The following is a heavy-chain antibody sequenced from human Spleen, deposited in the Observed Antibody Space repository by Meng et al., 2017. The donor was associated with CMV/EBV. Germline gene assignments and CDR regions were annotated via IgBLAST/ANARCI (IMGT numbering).Heavy chain of an antibody. CDR2: ITPAFETA. D-gene: IGHD3-16*02. J-gene: IGHJ4*02. CDR1: TFSSSS. Sequence: TFSSSSLMWVRQAPGQGLEWMGGITPAFETADYAQKFRDRVTISTDDSATTAYMEMSSLAYEDTAAYFCARGPRITVGGVIIWPLEDWGQGTLVTVSS. CDR3: ARGPRITVGGVIIWPLED. V-gene: IGHV1-69*05.